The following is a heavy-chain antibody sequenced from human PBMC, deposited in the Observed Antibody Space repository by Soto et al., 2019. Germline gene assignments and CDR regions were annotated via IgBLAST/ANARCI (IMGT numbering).Heavy chain of an antibody. CDR3: ARDPIMSY. CDR2: ISSSGSTI. J-gene: IGHJ4*02. V-gene: IGHV3-48*03. Sequence: GASVKVSCKASGYMFTYYHVHWVRQAPGKGLEWVSYISSSGSTIYYADSVKGRFTISRDNAKNSLYLQMNSLRAEDTAVYYCARDPIMSYWGQGTLVTVSS. CDR1: GYMFTYYH.